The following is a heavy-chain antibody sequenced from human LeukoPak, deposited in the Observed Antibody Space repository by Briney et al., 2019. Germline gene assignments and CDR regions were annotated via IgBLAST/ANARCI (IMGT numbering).Heavy chain of an antibody. V-gene: IGHV3-30*18. CDR3: VKDQREAYRSGWSRDFDY. J-gene: IGHJ4*02. Sequence: GGSLRLSCAAPGFTFSNYAMHWVRQNSGRGLDWVAVISHDGINTYYADSVKGRFTISRDNSKNTLYLQVNSLRVEDTAVYYCVKDQREAYRSGWSRDFDYWGQGTLVTVSS. D-gene: IGHD6-19*01. CDR2: ISHDGINT. CDR1: GFTFSNYA.